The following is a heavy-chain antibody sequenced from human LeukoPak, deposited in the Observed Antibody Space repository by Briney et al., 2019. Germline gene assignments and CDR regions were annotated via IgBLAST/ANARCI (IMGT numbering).Heavy chain of an antibody. D-gene: IGHD5-18*01. CDR3: ARGLIQLWIFDY. CDR2: IIPIFDTA. CDR1: GGTFSDYA. J-gene: IGHJ4*02. V-gene: IGHV1-69*05. Sequence: XVKVSCKASGGTFSDYAVTWVRQAPGQGLEWMGGIIPIFDTANYAQKFQGRVTISTDESTSTAYMELSSLRAEDTAVYYCARGLIQLWIFDYWGQGTLVTVSS.